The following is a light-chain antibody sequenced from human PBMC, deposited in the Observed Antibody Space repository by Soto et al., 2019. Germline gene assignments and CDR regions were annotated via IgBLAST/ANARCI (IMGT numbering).Light chain of an antibody. CDR2: GSS. CDR3: QQTYSDIS. Sequence: DVRMTQSPSSLSASVGDTLTITCRASRTINTYLNWFQQKPGEPPRLLIYGSSTLHDGVPSRFSGSGSGADFTLTISGLQPEDFASYHCQQTYSDISFGGVPKV. J-gene: IGKJ4*01. V-gene: IGKV1-39*01. CDR1: RTINTY.